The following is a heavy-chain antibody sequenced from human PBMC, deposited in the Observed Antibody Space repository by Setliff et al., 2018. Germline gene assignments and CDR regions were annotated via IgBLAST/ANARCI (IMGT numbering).Heavy chain of an antibody. Sequence: ASVKVSCKASGYTFTSYYIHWVRQAPGQGLEWMGVINPKNGGATYPQNLQGRVTMTMDTSTGTAYMELRSLRSDDTAVYICAYDSSGYYPGYWGQGTLVTVSS. J-gene: IGHJ4*02. CDR3: AYDSSGYYPGY. D-gene: IGHD3-22*01. CDR2: INPKNGGA. V-gene: IGHV1-46*03. CDR1: GYTFTSYY.